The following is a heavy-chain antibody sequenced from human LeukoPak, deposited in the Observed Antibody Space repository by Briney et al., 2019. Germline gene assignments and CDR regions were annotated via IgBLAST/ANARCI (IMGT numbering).Heavy chain of an antibody. V-gene: IGHV3-48*01. CDR1: GFTFSSYS. CDR2: ISSSSSTI. Sequence: PGGSLRLSCAASGFTFSSYSMNWVRQAPGKGLEWVSYISSSSSTIYYADSVKGRFTISRDNAKNSLYLQMNSLRAEDTAVYYCARAVYDILTGYEEGAFDIWGQGTMVTVSS. CDR3: ARAVYDILTGYEEGAFDI. D-gene: IGHD3-9*01. J-gene: IGHJ3*02.